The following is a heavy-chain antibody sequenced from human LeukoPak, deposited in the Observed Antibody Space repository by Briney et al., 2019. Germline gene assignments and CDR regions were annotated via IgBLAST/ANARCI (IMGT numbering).Heavy chain of an antibody. CDR2: INHSGST. CDR1: GGSFSGYY. D-gene: IGHD1-26*01. V-gene: IGHV4-34*01. J-gene: IGHJ4*02. Sequence: SETLSLTCAVYGGSFSGYYWSWIRQPPGKGLEWIGEINHSGSTNYNPSLKSRVTISVDTSKNQFSLKLSSVTAADTAVYYCARGGGSYVHWGRGTLVTVSS. CDR3: ARGGGSYVH.